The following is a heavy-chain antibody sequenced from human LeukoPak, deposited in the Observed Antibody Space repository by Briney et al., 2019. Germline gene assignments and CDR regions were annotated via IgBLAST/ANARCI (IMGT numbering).Heavy chain of an antibody. CDR3: ARSYYDSSGYRYYDY. D-gene: IGHD3-22*01. Sequence: SETLSLTCSVSGGSISGFYWSWIRQPPGKGLEWIGHIYSTGSNYDRPSLKTRVTMSLDTSTTQLFLNLSSLTAADTAVYYCARSYYDSSGYRYYDYWGQGTLVTVSS. CDR2: IYSTGSN. V-gene: IGHV4-59*01. CDR1: GGSISGFY. J-gene: IGHJ4*02.